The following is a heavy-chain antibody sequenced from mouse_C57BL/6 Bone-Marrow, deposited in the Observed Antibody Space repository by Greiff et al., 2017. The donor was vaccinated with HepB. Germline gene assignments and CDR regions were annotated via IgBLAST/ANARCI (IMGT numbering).Heavy chain of an antibody. Sequence: VQLQQSGAELARPGASVKLSCKASGYTFTSYGISWVKQRTGQGLEWIGEIYPRSGNTYYNEKFKGKATLTADKSSSTAYMELRTLTSEDSAVYFCARRRDIYPAMDYWGQGTSVTVSS. CDR1: GYTFTSYG. CDR3: ARRRDIYPAMDY. CDR2: IYPRSGNT. J-gene: IGHJ4*01. V-gene: IGHV1-81*01.